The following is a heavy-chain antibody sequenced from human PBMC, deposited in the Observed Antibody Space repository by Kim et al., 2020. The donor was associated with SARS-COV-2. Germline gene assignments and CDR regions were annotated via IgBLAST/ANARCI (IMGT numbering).Heavy chain of an antibody. Sequence: ASVKVSCKASGYTFTSYYMHWVRQAPGQGLEWMGIINPSGGSTSYAQKFQGRVTMTRDTSTSTVYMELSSLRSEDTAVYCCARDLDEYSSTTSTYYGYWGQGTLVTVSS. V-gene: IGHV1-46*01. CDR1: GYTFTSYY. J-gene: IGHJ4*02. CDR3: ARDLDEYSSTTSTYYGY. CDR2: INPSGGST. D-gene: IGHD6-6*01.